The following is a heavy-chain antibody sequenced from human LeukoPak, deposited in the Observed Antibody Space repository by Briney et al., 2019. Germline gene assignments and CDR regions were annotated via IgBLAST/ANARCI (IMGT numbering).Heavy chain of an antibody. D-gene: IGHD5-18*01. J-gene: IGHJ4*02. CDR3: AREGGDTNSHHFDN. Sequence: PGGSLRLSCAASAFTISSYWMSWVRQAPRKGLEWVSTFSGSSGATSYADSVKGRFTISRDNSLNTLYLQLNGLRAEDTAIYYCAREGGDTNSHHFDNWGQGTLVTVSS. V-gene: IGHV3-23*01. CDR1: AFTISSYW. CDR2: FSGSSGAT.